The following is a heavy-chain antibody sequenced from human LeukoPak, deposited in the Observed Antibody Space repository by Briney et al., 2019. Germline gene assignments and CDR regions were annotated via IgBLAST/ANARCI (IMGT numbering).Heavy chain of an antibody. J-gene: IGHJ4*02. V-gene: IGHV4-34*01. CDR2: INHSGST. Sequence: SETLSLTCAVYGGSFSGYYWSWIRQPPGKGLEWIGEINHSGSTNYNPSLKSRVTISVDTSKNQFSLKLSSVTAADTAVYYCARGQRGYYHGSGSFYFDYWGQGTLVTVSS. CDR3: ARGQRGYYHGSGSFYFDY. D-gene: IGHD3-10*01. CDR1: GGSFSGYY.